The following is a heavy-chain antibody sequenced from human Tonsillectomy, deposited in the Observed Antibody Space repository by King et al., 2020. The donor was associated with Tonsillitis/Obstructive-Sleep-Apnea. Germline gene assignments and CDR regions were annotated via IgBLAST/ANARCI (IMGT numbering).Heavy chain of an antibody. CDR3: ARGLHSTSPNGEKYYYYMDV. CDR2: IIPIFGTA. Sequence: VQLVQSGAEVKKPGSSVKVSCKASGGTFSSYAISWVRQAPGQGLEWMGGIIPIFGTANYAQKFQGRVTITADESTSTAYMELSSLRSEDTAVYYCARGLHSTSPNGEKYYYYMDVWGKGTTVTVSS. D-gene: IGHD2-2*01. CDR1: GGTFSSYA. J-gene: IGHJ6*03. V-gene: IGHV1-69*01.